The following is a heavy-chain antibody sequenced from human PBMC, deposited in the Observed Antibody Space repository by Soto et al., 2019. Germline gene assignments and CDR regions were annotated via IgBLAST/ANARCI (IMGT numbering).Heavy chain of an antibody. D-gene: IGHD5-18*01. CDR3: ARAVGYSYGFDY. CDR2: ISAYNGNT. Sequence: QVQLVRSGAEVRRPGASVKVSCKASGYTFASYGISWVRQAPGQGLEWMGWISAYNGNTNYAHKLQGRVTMTTETSTTTAYMELRSLRSDDTAVYYCARAVGYSYGFDYWGQGTLVTVSS. J-gene: IGHJ4*02. V-gene: IGHV1-18*01. CDR1: GYTFASYG.